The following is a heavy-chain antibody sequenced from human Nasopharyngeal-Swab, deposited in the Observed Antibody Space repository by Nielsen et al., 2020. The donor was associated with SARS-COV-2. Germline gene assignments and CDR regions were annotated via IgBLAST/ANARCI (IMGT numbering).Heavy chain of an antibody. J-gene: IGHJ6*02. CDR2: IYTSGST. D-gene: IGHD6-13*01. V-gene: IGHV4-4*07. CDR3: ARDEPSSWSNTYYYYYGMDV. Sequence: RQAPGKGLEWIGRIYTSGSTNYNPSLKSRVTMSVDTSENQFSLKLSSVTAADTAVHYCARDEPSSWSNTYYYYYGMDVWGQGTTVTVSS.